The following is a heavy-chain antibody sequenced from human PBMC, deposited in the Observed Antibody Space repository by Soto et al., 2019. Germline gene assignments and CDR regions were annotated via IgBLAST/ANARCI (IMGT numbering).Heavy chain of an antibody. V-gene: IGHV1-3*01. D-gene: IGHD2-2*01. CDR3: ARAGKGGGSVVPAAMQRLYYYYGMDV. J-gene: IGHJ6*02. Sequence: QVQLVQSGAEVKKPGASVKVSCKASGYTFTSHAMHWVRQAPGQRLEWMGWINAGNGNTKYSQKFQGRVTITRDTSASTAYMELSSLRSEDTAVYYCARAGKGGGSVVPAAMQRLYYYYGMDVWGQGTTVTVSS. CDR2: INAGNGNT. CDR1: GYTFTSHA.